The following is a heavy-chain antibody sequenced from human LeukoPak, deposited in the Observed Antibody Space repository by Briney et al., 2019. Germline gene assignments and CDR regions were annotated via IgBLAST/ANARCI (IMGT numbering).Heavy chain of an antibody. CDR2: ISSGDRT. CDR3: AKDATASPYFHWFDN. V-gene: IGHV3-23*01. Sequence: PGGSLTLSCAASGFTFSSYAMNWVRQAPGKGLEWVAGISSGDRTFHAESVKGCFTISRDKSKDTLYLQMNSLRAEDTAVYYCAKDATASPYFHWFDNWGQGTQVIVSS. CDR1: GFTFSSYA. D-gene: IGHD3-9*01. J-gene: IGHJ4*02.